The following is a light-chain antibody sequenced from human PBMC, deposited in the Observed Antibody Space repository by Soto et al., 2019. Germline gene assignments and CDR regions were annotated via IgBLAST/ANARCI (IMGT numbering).Light chain of an antibody. CDR3: QQRSNWRGT. CDR1: QSVSSY. CDR2: DAS. V-gene: IGKV3-11*01. J-gene: IGKJ4*01. Sequence: EIVLTQSPATLSLSPGERATLSCRASQSVSSYLAWCQQKPGQAPRLLIYDASNRATGIPARFSGSGSGTDLTLTISSLEPEDFAVYYCQQRSNWRGTFGGGTKVDIK.